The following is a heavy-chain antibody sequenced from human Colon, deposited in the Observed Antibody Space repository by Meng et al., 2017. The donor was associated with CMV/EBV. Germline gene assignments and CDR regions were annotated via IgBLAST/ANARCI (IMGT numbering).Heavy chain of an antibody. V-gene: IGHV1-2*02. J-gene: IGHJ4*02. CDR1: GYTVTGYK. CDR2: INPNMGGP. CDR3: ARAGDDYFDL. Sequence: SCKASGYTVTGYKIHWLRQAPGQGLEWMGWINPNMGGPTYAQKFKGRVTVTRDTSISTVYMEVNSLTSDDTAVYYCARAGDDYFDLWGQGTLVTVSS. D-gene: IGHD5-24*01.